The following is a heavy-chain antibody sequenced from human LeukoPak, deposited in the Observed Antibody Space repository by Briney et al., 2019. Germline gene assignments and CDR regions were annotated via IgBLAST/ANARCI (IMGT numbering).Heavy chain of an antibody. CDR2: ISSSRSII. D-gene: IGHD3-16*02. V-gene: IGHV3-48*01. J-gene: IGHJ4*02. Sequence: QTGGSLRLSCAASGFTFSSYSMNWVRQAPGKGLEWVSYISSSRSIIYYADSVKGRFTISRDNAKNSLHLQMNSLRAEDTAVYYCARGGHYDYVWGRYRQKDGFDYWGQGTLVTVSS. CDR3: ARGGHYDYVWGRYRQKDGFDY. CDR1: GFTFSSYS.